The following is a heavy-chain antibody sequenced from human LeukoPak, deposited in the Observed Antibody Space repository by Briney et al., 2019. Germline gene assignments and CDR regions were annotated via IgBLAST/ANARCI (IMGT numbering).Heavy chain of an antibody. CDR3: KIGYYDSSGYYPTLHY. CDR2: IKSDGSST. Sequence: GGSLRLSCAASGFIFSRYWMHWVRQAPGKGLVWISRIKSDGSSTYYADSVKGRFTISRDNSKNTLYLQMNSLRAEDTAVYYCKIGYYDSSGYYPTLHYWGQGTLVTVSS. V-gene: IGHV3-74*01. J-gene: IGHJ4*02. D-gene: IGHD3-22*01. CDR1: GFIFSRYW.